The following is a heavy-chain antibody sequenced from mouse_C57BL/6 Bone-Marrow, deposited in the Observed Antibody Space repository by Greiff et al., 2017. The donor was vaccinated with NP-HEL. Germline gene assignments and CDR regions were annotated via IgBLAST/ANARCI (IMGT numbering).Heavy chain of an antibody. Sequence: VQLQQSGAELVRPGASVKLSCKASGYTFTSYWMHWVKQRPGQGLEWIGMIHPNSGSTNYNEKFKSKATLTVDKSSSTAYMQLSSLTSEDSAVYYCAREGIGYRDYWGQGTTLTVSS. J-gene: IGHJ2*01. V-gene: IGHV1-64*01. D-gene: IGHD1-2*01. CDR2: IHPNSGST. CDR1: GYTFTSYW. CDR3: AREGIGYRDY.